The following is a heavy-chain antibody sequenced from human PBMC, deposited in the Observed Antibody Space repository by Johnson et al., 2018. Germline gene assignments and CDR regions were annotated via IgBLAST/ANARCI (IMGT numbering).Heavy chain of an antibody. Sequence: QVQLVQSGGGVVQPGRSXRLSCAASGFTFSSYGMHWVRQAPGKGLEWVAVISYDGSNKDYADSVKGRFTISRDNYKNTLYLQMNSLRAEDAAVYYCAKDPYYYVSGSPYYYYYMDVWGKGTTVTVSS. CDR2: ISYDGSNK. CDR1: GFTFSSYG. CDR3: AKDPYYYVSGSPYYYYYMDV. D-gene: IGHD3-10*01. V-gene: IGHV3-30*18. J-gene: IGHJ6*03.